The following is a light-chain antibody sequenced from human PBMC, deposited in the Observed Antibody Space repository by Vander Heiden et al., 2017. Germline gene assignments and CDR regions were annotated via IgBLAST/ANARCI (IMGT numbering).Light chain of an antibody. CDR1: SGRIASNY. CDR3: QSYDHINVV. J-gene: IGLJ2*01. CDR2: DHF. Sequence: NLMLTQPQSASESPGKTVTISCTGSSGRIASNYVQWYQQRPGSAPTTVIYDHFQRPSGVPDRFSASIDSSSNSAALTISGLKAEDEAHYYCQSYDHINVVFGGGTKLTVL. V-gene: IGLV6-57*02.